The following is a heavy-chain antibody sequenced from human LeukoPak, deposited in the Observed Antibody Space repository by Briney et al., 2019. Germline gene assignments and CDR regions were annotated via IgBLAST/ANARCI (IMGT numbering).Heavy chain of an antibody. CDR3: ARDPHGRYYFDY. V-gene: IGHV1-46*01. CDR1: GYTCTSYY. J-gene: IGHJ4*02. Sequence: ASVKVSCKASGYTCTSYYIHWVRQAPGQGLEWMGIINPSGGSTSYAQKFQGRVTMTRDTSMSTVYMELSSLRSEDTAAYYCARDPHGRYYFDYWGQGTLVTVSS. CDR2: INPSGGST. D-gene: IGHD2-15*01.